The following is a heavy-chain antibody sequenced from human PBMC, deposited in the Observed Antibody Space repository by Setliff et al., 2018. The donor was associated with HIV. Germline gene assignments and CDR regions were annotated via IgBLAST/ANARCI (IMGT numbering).Heavy chain of an antibody. Sequence: PSETLSLTCTVSGGSISSHYWSWIRQPPGKGLEWIGSIYTSGSTNYNPSLKSRLTISLDTKNQFSLKLSSVTAADTAVYYCARGGSGNSYNGAFDYWGQGTLVTVSS. CDR1: GGSISSHY. V-gene: IGHV4-4*08. CDR3: ARGGSGNSYNGAFDY. J-gene: IGHJ4*02. CDR2: IYTSGST. D-gene: IGHD3-10*01.